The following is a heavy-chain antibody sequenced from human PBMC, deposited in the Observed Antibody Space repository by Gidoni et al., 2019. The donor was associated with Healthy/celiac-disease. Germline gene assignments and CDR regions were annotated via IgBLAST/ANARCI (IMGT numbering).Heavy chain of an antibody. V-gene: IGHV2-26*01. CDR3: ARIRSPIAARWGISRYYYYGMDV. CDR1: GFSLSNARLG. D-gene: IGHD6-6*01. Sequence: QVTLKESGPVLVKPTETLTLTCTVSGFSLSNARLGVSWIRQPPGKALEWLAHIFSNDEKSYSTSLKSRLTISKDTSKSQVVLTMTNMDPVDTATYYCARIRSPIAARWGISRYYYYGMDVWGQGTTVTVSS. CDR2: IFSNDEK. J-gene: IGHJ6*02.